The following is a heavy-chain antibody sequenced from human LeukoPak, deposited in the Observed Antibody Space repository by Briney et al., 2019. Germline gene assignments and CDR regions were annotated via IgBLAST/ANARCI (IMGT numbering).Heavy chain of an antibody. J-gene: IGHJ4*02. D-gene: IGHD1-20*01. Sequence: GGSLRLSCAASGFTFSSYSMNWVRQAPGQGLVWVSRINDGGSIISYGDPVKGRFTISRDDAKNTLYLQMNNLRVEDTAVYYCVRSLTGSDDFWGQGTLVTVSS. CDR3: VRSLTGSDDF. V-gene: IGHV3-74*01. CDR1: GFTFSSYS. CDR2: INDGGSII.